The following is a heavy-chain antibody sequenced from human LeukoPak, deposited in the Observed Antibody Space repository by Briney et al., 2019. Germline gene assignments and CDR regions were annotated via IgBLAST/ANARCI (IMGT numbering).Heavy chain of an antibody. D-gene: IGHD2-2*01. V-gene: IGHV3-23*01. J-gene: IGHJ4*02. CDR1: GXTFTRNA. CDR2: IDGSGGTT. Sequence: GGSLRLSCAASGXTFTRNAVAWVRQAPGKGLESVSAIDGSGGTTFYADSVKGRVTISRVQSTNTVYLQMNSLRADDTAVYYCAKAHCSSTSCSRADNWGQGTLVTVSS. CDR3: AKAHCSSTSCSRADN.